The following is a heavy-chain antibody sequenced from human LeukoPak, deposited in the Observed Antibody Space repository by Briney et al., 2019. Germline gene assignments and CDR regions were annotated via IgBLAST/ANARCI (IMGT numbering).Heavy chain of an antibody. CDR2: ISSSGSTI. D-gene: IGHD2-2*01. Sequence: GGSLRLSCAASGFTFSDYYMSWIRQAPGKGLEWIAYISSSGSTIYYAYPVKGRFTSARDNAKNSLYLQMNSLRAEDTAVYYCAREGCSSTSCYGPTFDYWGQGTLVTVSS. CDR3: AREGCSSTSCYGPTFDY. J-gene: IGHJ4*02. V-gene: IGHV3-11*01. CDR1: GFTFSDYY.